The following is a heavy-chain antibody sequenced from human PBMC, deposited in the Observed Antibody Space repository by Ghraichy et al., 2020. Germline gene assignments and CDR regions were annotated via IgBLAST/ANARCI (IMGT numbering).Heavy chain of an antibody. D-gene: IGHD1-26*01. Sequence: TLSLTCTVSGGSISSGGYYWSWIRQHPGKGLEWIGYIYYSGSTYYNPSLKSRVTISVDTSKNQFSLKLSSVTAADTAVYYCARGKLQPPLDVWGQGTTVTVSS. V-gene: IGHV4-31*03. CDR2: IYYSGST. CDR3: ARGKLQPPLDV. CDR1: GGSISSGGYY. J-gene: IGHJ6*02.